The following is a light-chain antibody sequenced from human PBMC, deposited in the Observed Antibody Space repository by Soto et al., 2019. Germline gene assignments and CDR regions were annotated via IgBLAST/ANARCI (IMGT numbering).Light chain of an antibody. V-gene: IGLV4-69*01. CDR3: QTWGTGIVV. CDR2: LNSDGRH. Sequence: QPVLTQSPSASASLGASVKLTCTLSSGHSTYAIAWHQQQPEEGPRYLMKLNSDGRHTKGDGIPDRFSGSSAGAERYLTISSLQSEEEADYYCQTWGTGIVVFGGGTKLTVL. J-gene: IGLJ2*01. CDR1: SGHSTYA.